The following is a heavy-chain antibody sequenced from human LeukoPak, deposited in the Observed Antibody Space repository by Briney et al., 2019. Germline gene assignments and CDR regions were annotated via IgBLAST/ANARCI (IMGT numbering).Heavy chain of an antibody. D-gene: IGHD6-6*01. CDR2: IYSSGST. V-gene: IGHV4-59*08. J-gene: IGHJ6*02. Sequence: PSDTLSLTCTASGGSISSYYWSWIRQPLGKGLEWIGCIYSSGSTNYNPSLTRRLTISVDTSKNEFSLQLRSVTAAGTAVYYCARHVPYSRSYYGMDVWGQGTTVTVSS. CDR3: ARHVPYSRSYYGMDV. CDR1: GGSISSYY.